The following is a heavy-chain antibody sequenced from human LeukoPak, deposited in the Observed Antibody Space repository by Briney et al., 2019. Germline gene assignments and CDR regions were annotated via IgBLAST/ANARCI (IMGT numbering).Heavy chain of an antibody. CDR1: GGSFSGYY. CDR2: INHSGST. Sequence: SETLSLTCAVYGGSFSGYYWSWIRQPPGKGLEWIGEINHSGSTNYNPSLKSRVTISVDTSKNQFSLKLSSVTAADTAVYYCARGGHVRIDYWGQGTLVTVSS. J-gene: IGHJ4*02. D-gene: IGHD6-6*01. CDR3: ARGGHVRIDY. V-gene: IGHV4-34*01.